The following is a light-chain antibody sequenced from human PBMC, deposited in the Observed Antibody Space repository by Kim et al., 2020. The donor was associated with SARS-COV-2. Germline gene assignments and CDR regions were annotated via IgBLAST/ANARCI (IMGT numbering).Light chain of an antibody. J-gene: IGLJ3*02. CDR3: QSYDNTKQV. CDR2: EDT. V-gene: IGLV6-57*04. CDR1: SGNIASNY. Sequence: NFMLTQPHSVSESPGKTVTISCTRSSGNIASNYMQWYQQRPGSAPTIVIYEDTQRPSGVPDRFSGSIDSSSNSASLTISGLKTEDEADYYCQSYDNTKQVFGGRAQLTVL.